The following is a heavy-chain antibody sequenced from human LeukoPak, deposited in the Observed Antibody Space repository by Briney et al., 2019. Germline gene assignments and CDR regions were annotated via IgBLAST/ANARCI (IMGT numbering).Heavy chain of an antibody. Sequence: PSETLSLTCTVSGGSISSRPYCWGWIRQPPGKGLEWLGSFYYSGSTYYKPSLKSRVTISVDTSKNQFSLKLSSVTAADTAVYYCARAWLVQQIFDYWGQGTLVTVSS. J-gene: IGHJ4*02. CDR3: ARAWLVQQIFDY. D-gene: IGHD6-19*01. V-gene: IGHV4-39*01. CDR1: GGSISSRPYC. CDR2: FYYSGST.